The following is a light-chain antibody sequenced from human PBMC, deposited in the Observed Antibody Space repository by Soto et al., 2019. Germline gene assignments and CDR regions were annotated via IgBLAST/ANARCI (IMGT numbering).Light chain of an antibody. CDR1: QTIGTL. Sequence: DIQMTQSPSTLSASVGDRFTITCRASQTIGTLLAWYKQRPGKAPNLLIYKASSLESGVPPRFSGSGSGTEFTLTISSLQPDDFATYFCQQYSTYPWTFGRGTKV. CDR2: KAS. J-gene: IGKJ1*01. CDR3: QQYSTYPWT. V-gene: IGKV1-5*03.